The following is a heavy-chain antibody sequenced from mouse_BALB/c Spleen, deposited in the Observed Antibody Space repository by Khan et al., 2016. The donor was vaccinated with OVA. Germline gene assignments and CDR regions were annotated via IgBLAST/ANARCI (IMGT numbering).Heavy chain of an antibody. D-gene: IGHD1-1*01. J-gene: IGHJ3*01. CDR3: ARGGYGSPFAY. Sequence: VQLQESGPELVRPGASVKMSCKASGYTFTSFWIHWVKQRPGQGLEWIGMIDPSKSETRLNQNFKDKATLNVDKSSNTAYMQLSRLTSEDSAVYDCARGGYGSPFAYWGQGTLVTVSA. V-gene: IGHV1S127*01. CDR1: GYTFTSFW. CDR2: IDPSKSET.